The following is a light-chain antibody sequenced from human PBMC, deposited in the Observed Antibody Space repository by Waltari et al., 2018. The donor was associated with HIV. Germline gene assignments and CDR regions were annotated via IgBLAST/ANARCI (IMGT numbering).Light chain of an antibody. V-gene: IGLV1-40*01. CDR1: RSNIGAGYD. CDR2: NNS. Sequence: QSVLTQPPSVSGAPGQRVTISCTGSRSNIGAGYDVTWYQQLPGTAPKLLIYNNSNRPSGVPDRFSGSKSGTSASLAITGLQAEDEADYYCQSYDSSLSGSDVFGTGTKVTVL. CDR3: QSYDSSLSGSDV. J-gene: IGLJ1*01.